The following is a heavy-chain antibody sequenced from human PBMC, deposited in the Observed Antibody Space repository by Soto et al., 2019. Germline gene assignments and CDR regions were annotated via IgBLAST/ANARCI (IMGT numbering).Heavy chain of an antibody. CDR2: INHSGST. CDR3: ARERLGNRYYGSGSYSSYYYGMGV. Sequence: SETLSLTCAVYGGSFSGYYWSWIRQPPGKGLEWIGEINHSGSTNYNPSLKSRVTISVDTSKNQFSLKLSSVTAADTAVYYCARERLGNRYYGSGSYSSYYYGMGVWGQGTTVTVSS. J-gene: IGHJ6*02. D-gene: IGHD3-10*01. CDR1: GGSFSGYY. V-gene: IGHV4-34*01.